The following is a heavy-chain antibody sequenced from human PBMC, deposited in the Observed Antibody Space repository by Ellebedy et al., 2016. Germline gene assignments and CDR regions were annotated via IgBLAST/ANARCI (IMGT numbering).Heavy chain of an antibody. CDR3: VRDMSPGGAYY. CDR2: IIWNSGDT. Sequence: GGSLRLSCVGSGFTFHDHGMHWVRQVAGKGLEWVSGIIWNSGDTGQADSVKGRFTISRDNAKNSLYLQMNSLRAEDTALYYCVRDMSPGGAYYWGQGTLVTVPS. V-gene: IGHV3-9*01. D-gene: IGHD4/OR15-4a*01. CDR1: GFTFHDHG. J-gene: IGHJ4*02.